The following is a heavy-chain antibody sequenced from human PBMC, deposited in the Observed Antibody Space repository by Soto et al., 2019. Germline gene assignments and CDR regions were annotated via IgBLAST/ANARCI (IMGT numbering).Heavy chain of an antibody. J-gene: IGHJ3*02. V-gene: IGHV4-59*01. CDR1: GGSISSYY. D-gene: IGHD6-19*01. Sequence: QVQLQESGPGLVKPSETLSLTCTVSGGSISSYYWSWIRQPPGKGLEWIGYIYYCGRSNYNPSLKTRDTISLDTSYNQLSLKLSTVAAADTTVYYCESDYHSGGAFDIWGQGTMVTVSS. CDR2: IYYCGRS. CDR3: ESDYHSGGAFDI.